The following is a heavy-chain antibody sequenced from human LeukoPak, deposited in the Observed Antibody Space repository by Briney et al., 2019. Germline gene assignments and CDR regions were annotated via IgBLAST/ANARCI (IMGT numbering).Heavy chain of an antibody. J-gene: IGHJ5*02. V-gene: IGHV4-59*01. CDR2: IYYSGST. CDR1: GGSISSYY. Sequence: SETLSLTCTASGGSISSYYWSWIRQPPGKGLEWIGYIYYSGSTNYNPSLKSRVTISVDTSKNQFSLKLSSVTAADTAVYYCARDGDGAARPGDWFDPWGQGTLVTVSS. CDR3: ARDGDGAARPGDWFDP. D-gene: IGHD6-6*01.